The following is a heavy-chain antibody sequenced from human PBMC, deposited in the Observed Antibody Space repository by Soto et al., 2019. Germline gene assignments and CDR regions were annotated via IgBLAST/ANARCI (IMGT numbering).Heavy chain of an antibody. V-gene: IGHV1-18*01. CDR1: GYTFTSYG. Sequence: GASVKVSCKASGYTFTSYGISWVRQAPGQGLEWMGWISAYNGNTNYAQKLQGRVTMTTDTSTSTAYMELRSLRSDDTAVYYCARESGHPILRPYYFDYWGQGTLVTVSS. D-gene: IGHD3-3*01. CDR2: ISAYNGNT. CDR3: ARESGHPILRPYYFDY. J-gene: IGHJ4*02.